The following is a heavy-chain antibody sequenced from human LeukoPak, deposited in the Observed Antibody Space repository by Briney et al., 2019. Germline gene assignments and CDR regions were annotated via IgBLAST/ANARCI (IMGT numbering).Heavy chain of an antibody. V-gene: IGHV3-23*01. CDR3: AKAPPSSPYYYDSSGYSGPPDY. CDR1: GFTFSSYA. J-gene: IGHJ4*02. CDR2: ISGSGGST. Sequence: GGSLRLSCAASGFTFSSYAMSWVRQAPGKGLEWVSAISGSGGSTYYADPVKGRFTISRDNSKNALYLQMNSLRAEDTAVYYCAKAPPSSPYYYDSSGYSGPPDYWGQGTLVTVSS. D-gene: IGHD3-22*01.